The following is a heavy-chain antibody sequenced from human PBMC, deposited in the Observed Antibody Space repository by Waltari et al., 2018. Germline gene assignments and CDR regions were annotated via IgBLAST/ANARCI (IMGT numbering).Heavy chain of an antibody. CDR1: GGTFSSFV. CDR3: ALLHSRMAMIQKFDY. CDR2: IIPILDRT. J-gene: IGHJ4*02. V-gene: IGHV1-69*10. D-gene: IGHD5-12*01. Sequence: QVYLVQSGAEVKKPGSSVKVSCKAFGGTFSSFVISWVRQAPGQGLEWMGDIIPILDRTNYAQRFQGRVTITADKSANTAYMELNSLRPEDTAFYYCALLHSRMAMIQKFDYWGQGALVTVSS.